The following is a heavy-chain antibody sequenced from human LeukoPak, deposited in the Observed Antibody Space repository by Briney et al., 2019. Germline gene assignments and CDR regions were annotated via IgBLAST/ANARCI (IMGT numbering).Heavy chain of an antibody. J-gene: IGHJ6*02. CDR2: INHRGST. D-gene: IGHD2-21*01. Sequence: SEALSLTCAVYGGSFSGYYWSWIRQPPGKGLEWIGEINHRGSTNYNPSLKSRVTISVDTSKNQFSLKLSSVTAADTAVYYCARDSRGGYYYGMDVWGLGTTVTVSS. CDR3: ARDSRGGYYYGMDV. CDR1: GGSFSGYY. V-gene: IGHV4-34*01.